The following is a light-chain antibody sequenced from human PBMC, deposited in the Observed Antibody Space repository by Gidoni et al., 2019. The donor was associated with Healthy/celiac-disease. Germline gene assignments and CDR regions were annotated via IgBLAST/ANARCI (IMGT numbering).Light chain of an antibody. CDR3: QQYDNLPLT. Sequence: DIQMTQSPSALSASVGDRVTSTCQASQDISNYLNWYQQKPGKAPKLLIYDASNLETGVPSRFSGSGSGTDFTFTISSLQPEHIATYYCQQYDNLPLTFGGGTKVEIK. CDR1: QDISNY. V-gene: IGKV1-33*01. CDR2: DAS. J-gene: IGKJ4*01.